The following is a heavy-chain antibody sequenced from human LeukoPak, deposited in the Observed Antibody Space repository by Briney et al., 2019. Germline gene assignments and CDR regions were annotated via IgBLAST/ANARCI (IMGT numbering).Heavy chain of an antibody. CDR2: IYTSGST. D-gene: IGHD3-22*01. CDR1: VGSISSGSYY. Sequence: SQTLSLTCTVSVGSISSGSYYWSWIRRPAGKGLEWIGRIYTSGSTNYNPSLKSQVTIPVDTSKNQFSLKLSSVTAADTAVYYCARIRRTSGYYPLIDYWGQGTLVTVSS. V-gene: IGHV4-61*02. J-gene: IGHJ4*02. CDR3: ARIRRTSGYYPLIDY.